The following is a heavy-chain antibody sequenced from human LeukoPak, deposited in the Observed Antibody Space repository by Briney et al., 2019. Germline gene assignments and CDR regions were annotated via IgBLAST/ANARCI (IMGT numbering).Heavy chain of an antibody. Sequence: ASVKVSCKASGYTFTGYYMHWVRQAPGQGLEWMGLINPNSGGTNYAQKFQGRVTMTRDTSISTAYMELSRLRSDDTAVYYCARMRVAVAGRGAFDIWGQGTMVTVSS. D-gene: IGHD6-19*01. CDR3: ARMRVAVAGRGAFDI. V-gene: IGHV1-2*02. CDR1: GYTFTGYY. J-gene: IGHJ3*02. CDR2: INPNSGGT.